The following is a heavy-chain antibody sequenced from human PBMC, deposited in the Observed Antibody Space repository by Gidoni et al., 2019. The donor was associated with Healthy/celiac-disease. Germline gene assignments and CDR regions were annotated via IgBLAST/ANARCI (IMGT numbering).Heavy chain of an antibody. Sequence: QLQLQESGPGLVKPSETLSLTCTVSGGSISRSSYYWGWIRQPPGKGLEWIGSNYYSGSTYYNPSLKSRVTISVDTSKNQFSLKLSSVTAADTAVYYCARLSGIAAAGTSFLDYWGQGTLVTVSS. CDR2: NYYSGST. CDR3: ARLSGIAAAGTSFLDY. CDR1: GGSISRSSYY. J-gene: IGHJ4*02. D-gene: IGHD6-13*01. V-gene: IGHV4-39*01.